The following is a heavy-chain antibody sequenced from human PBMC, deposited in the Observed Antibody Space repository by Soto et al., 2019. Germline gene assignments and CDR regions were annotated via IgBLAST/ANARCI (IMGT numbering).Heavy chain of an antibody. CDR3: ARDILATYAFDI. J-gene: IGHJ3*02. Sequence: GGSLRLSCAASGFTVSSNYMSWVRQAPGKGLEWVSVIYSGGSTYYADSVKGRFTISRDNSKNTLYLQMNSLRAEDTAVYYCARDILATYAFDIWGQGTMVTVSS. CDR2: IYSGGST. D-gene: IGHD5-12*01. V-gene: IGHV3-66*02. CDR1: GFTVSSNY.